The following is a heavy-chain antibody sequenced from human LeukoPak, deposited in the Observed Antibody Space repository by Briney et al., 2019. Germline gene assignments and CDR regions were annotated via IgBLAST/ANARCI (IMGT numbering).Heavy chain of an antibody. CDR2: INHSGST. D-gene: IGHD2-2*01. CDR1: GGSFSGYY. CDR3: ARFFPPAAIGSIFGSGPYYYYYGMDV. Sequence: SETLSLTCAVYGGSFSGYYWSWIRQPPGKGLEWIGEINHSGSTNYNPSLKSRVTISVDTSKNQFSLKLSSVTAADTAVYYCARFFPPAAIGSIFGSGPYYYYYGMDVWGQGTTVTVSS. V-gene: IGHV4-34*01. J-gene: IGHJ6*02.